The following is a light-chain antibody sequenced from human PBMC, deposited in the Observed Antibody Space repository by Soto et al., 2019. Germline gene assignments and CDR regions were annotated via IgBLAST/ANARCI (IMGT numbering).Light chain of an antibody. J-gene: IGLJ1*01. CDR3: SSYTIGSTYV. V-gene: IGLV2-14*01. CDR1: SSDVGTYDD. CDR2: EVT. Sequence: QSALTQPASVSASPGQSITISCTGTSSDVGTYDDVSWYRQHPGKAPRLLIYEVTNRPSGVSNRFSGSKSGDTASLTISGLQDEDEGDYYCSSYTIGSTYVFGSGTKLTVL.